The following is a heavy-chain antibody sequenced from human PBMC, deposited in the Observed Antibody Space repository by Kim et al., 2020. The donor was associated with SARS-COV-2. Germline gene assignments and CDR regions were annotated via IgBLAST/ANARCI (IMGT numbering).Heavy chain of an antibody. V-gene: IGHV3-23*01. Sequence: RFTISRDNSKNTLYLQMNSLRAEDTAVYYCAKDSDYDILTGYYNVCYFDYWGQGTLVTVSS. D-gene: IGHD3-9*01. CDR3: AKDSDYDILTGYYNVCYFDY. J-gene: IGHJ4*02.